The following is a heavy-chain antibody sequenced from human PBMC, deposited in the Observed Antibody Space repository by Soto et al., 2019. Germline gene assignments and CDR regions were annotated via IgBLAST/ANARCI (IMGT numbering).Heavy chain of an antibody. J-gene: IGHJ6*03. D-gene: IGHD2-2*01. CDR1: GFTFSSYS. CDR3: ARANVVPAAMYIGHYYYMDV. CDR2: ISSSSSTI. V-gene: IGHV3-48*01. Sequence: GGSLRLSCAASGFTFSSYSMNWVRQAPGKGLEWVSYISSSSSTIYYADSVKGRFTISRDNAKNSLYLQMNSLRAEDTAVYYCARANVVPAAMYIGHYYYMDVWGKGTTVTVSS.